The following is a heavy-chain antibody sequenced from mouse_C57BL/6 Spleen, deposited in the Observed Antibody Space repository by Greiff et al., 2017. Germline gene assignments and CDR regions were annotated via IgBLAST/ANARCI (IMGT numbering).Heavy chain of an antibody. CDR3: ARSYYYGSSLDV. CDR1: GYTFTSHW. D-gene: IGHD1-1*01. CDR2: IDPTSGGK. J-gene: IGHJ1*03. Sequence: QVQLQQPGAELVKPGASVKLSCKASGYTFTSHWMHWVKQRPGRGLEWMGRIDPTSGGKKYNEKFKSKATLTVDKPSSTAYMQLSSLTSEDSAVYYCARSYYYGSSLDVWGTGTTVTVSS. V-gene: IGHV1-72*01.